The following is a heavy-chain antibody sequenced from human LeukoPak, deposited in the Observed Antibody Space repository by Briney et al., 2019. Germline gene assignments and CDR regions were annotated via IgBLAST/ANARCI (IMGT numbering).Heavy chain of an antibody. CDR2: IYYSGST. V-gene: IGHV4-59*01. J-gene: IGHJ4*02. D-gene: IGHD2-2*01. CDR3: ARGQGSGTLDY. Sequence: SETLSLTCTVSGGSISSYYWSWLRQPPGKGLEWIGYIYYSGSTNYNPPLKSRVTISVDTSKNQFSLKLSSVIAADTAVYYCARGQGSGTLDYWGQGTLVTVSS. CDR1: GGSISSYY.